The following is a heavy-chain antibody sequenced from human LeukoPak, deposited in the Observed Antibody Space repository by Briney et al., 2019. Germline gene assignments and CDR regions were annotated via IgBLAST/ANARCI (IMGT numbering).Heavy chain of an antibody. CDR1: GYTFTSYG. V-gene: IGHV1-2*06. Sequence: ASVKVSCKASGYTFTSYGISWVRQAPGQGLEWMGRINPNTGGTEYAQKFQGRVTMTRDTSISTAYMDLSRLRSDDTAVYYCARDYCSSTSCLFDYWGQGTLVTVSS. CDR3: ARDYCSSTSCLFDY. J-gene: IGHJ4*02. D-gene: IGHD2-2*01. CDR2: INPNTGGT.